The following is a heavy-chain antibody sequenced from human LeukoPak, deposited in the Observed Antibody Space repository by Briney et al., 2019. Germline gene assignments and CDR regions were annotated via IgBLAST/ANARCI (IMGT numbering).Heavy chain of an antibody. CDR2: ISYDGSNK. Sequence: GGSLRLSCAASGFSFGDHYMNWVRQAPGKGLEWVAVISYDGSNKYYADSVKGRFTISRDNSKNTLYLQMNSLRAEDTAVYYCARDRYSSSWYYFDYWGQGTLVTVSS. CDR3: ARDRYSSSWYYFDY. V-gene: IGHV3-30-3*01. D-gene: IGHD6-13*01. CDR1: GFSFGDHY. J-gene: IGHJ4*02.